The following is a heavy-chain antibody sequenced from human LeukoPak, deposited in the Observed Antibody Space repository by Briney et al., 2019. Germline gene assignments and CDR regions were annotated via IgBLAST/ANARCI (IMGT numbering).Heavy chain of an antibody. Sequence: SGGSLRLSCGASGFTLSSYVMHWVRQAPGKGLEWVAVIPYDGSNKYYADSVKGRFTISRDNARDTLYLQMNSLRADDTAVYYCARDTRSSIAAVWGQGTLVTVSS. CDR3: ARDTRSSIAAV. V-gene: IGHV3-30-3*01. D-gene: IGHD6-6*01. CDR2: IPYDGSNK. CDR1: GFTLSSYV. J-gene: IGHJ4*02.